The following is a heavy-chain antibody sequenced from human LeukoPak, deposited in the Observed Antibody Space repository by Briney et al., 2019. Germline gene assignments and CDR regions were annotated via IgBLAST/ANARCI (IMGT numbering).Heavy chain of an antibody. D-gene: IGHD3-10*01. CDR1: GYTFTAHY. Sequence: GASVKVSCRASGYTFTAHYIHWVRQAPGQGLEWMGWIDPNSGGTNYAQKFLGSVTMTGDTSINTAFMGLSRLRSDDTAIYYCARGRGTTMVRGVITNYFDLWGRGSLVTVSS. CDR2: IDPNSGGT. CDR3: ARGRGTTMVRGVITNYFDL. J-gene: IGHJ2*01. V-gene: IGHV1-2*02.